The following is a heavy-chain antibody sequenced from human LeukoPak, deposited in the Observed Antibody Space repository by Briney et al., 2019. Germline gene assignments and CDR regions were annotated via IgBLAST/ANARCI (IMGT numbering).Heavy chain of an antibody. Sequence: PSETLSLTCTVSGGSISSYYWSWIRQPPGKGLEWIGEIYHSGSTNYNPSLKSRVTISVDKSKNQFSLKLSSVTAADTAVYYCARADDYGDYEDYFDYWGQGTLVTVSS. CDR1: GGSISSYY. CDR3: ARADDYGDYEDYFDY. J-gene: IGHJ4*02. CDR2: IYHSGST. V-gene: IGHV4-59*12. D-gene: IGHD4-17*01.